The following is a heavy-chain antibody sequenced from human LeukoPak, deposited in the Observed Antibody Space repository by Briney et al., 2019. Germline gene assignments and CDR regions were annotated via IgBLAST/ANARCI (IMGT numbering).Heavy chain of an antibody. J-gene: IGHJ4*02. D-gene: IGHD3-10*01. CDR3: ATSNSGSLKLDY. Sequence: GGSLRLSCAASGFTFSSYAMHWVRQAPGKGLEYVSAISSNGGSTYYANSVKGRFTISRDNSKNTLYLQMGSLRAVDMAVYYCATSNSGSLKLDYWGQGTLVTVSS. CDR1: GFTFSSYA. CDR2: ISSNGGST. V-gene: IGHV3-64*01.